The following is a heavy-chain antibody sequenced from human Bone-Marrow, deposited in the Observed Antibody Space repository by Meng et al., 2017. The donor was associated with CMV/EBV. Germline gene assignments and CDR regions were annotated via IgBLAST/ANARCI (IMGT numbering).Heavy chain of an antibody. CDR1: GFTFSSYG. CDR3: ARAGATDYGLDV. Sequence: GESLKISCAASGFTFSSYGMHWVRQAPGKGLEWVAVISYDGNNKYYADSVKGRLTISRDNSKNTLYLQMNSLRVEDTAVYYCARAGATDYGLDVWGQGTTVTVSS. CDR2: ISYDGNNK. V-gene: IGHV3-30*19. J-gene: IGHJ6*02.